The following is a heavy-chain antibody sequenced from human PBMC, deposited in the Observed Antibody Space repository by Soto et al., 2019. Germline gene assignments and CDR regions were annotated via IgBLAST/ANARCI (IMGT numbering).Heavy chain of an antibody. J-gene: IGHJ6*03. V-gene: IGHV3-53*04. CDR2: IYSGGST. Sequence: GGSLRLSCAASGFTVSSNYMSWVRQAPGKGLEWVSVIYSGGSTYYADSVKGRFTISRHNSKNTLYLQMNSLRAEDTAVYYCARDHITMVRGGDYYYYMDVWGKGTTVTVSS. D-gene: IGHD3-10*01. CDR1: GFTVSSNY. CDR3: ARDHITMVRGGDYYYYMDV.